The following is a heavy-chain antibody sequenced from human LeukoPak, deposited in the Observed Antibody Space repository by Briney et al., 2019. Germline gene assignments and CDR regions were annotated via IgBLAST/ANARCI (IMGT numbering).Heavy chain of an antibody. CDR2: IDAGNGNT. CDR3: ARGHQGYYYGSGPGI. V-gene: IGHV1-3*01. CDR1: GYTFTSYA. Sequence: GASVKVSCKASGYTFTSYAMHWVRQAPGQRLEWMGWIDAGNGNTKYSQKFQGRVTITRDTSASTAYMELSSLRSEDTAVYYCARGHQGYYYGSGPGIWGQGTLVTVSS. J-gene: IGHJ4*02. D-gene: IGHD3-10*01.